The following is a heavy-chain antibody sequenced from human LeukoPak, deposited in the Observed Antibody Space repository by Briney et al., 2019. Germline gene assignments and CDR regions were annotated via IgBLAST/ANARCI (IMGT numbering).Heavy chain of an antibody. CDR3: ARRKWLYVHYYYYMDV. J-gene: IGHJ6*03. D-gene: IGHD6-19*01. CDR2: IYYSGST. CDR1: GGSISSYY. V-gene: IGHV4-59*12. Sequence: SETLSLTCTVSGGSISSYYWSWIRQTPGKGLEWIGYIYYSGSTNYNPSLKSRVTISVDTSKNQFSLKLSSVTAADTAVYYCARRKWLYVHYYYYMDVWGKGTTVTISS.